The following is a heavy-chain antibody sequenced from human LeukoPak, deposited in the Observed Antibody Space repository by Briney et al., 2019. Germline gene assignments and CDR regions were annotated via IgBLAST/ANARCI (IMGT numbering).Heavy chain of an antibody. V-gene: IGHV4-34*01. CDR3: ARAHRITMVRGVIVRAFDI. Sequence: PSETLSLTCAVYGGSFSGYYWSWIRQPPGKGLEWIGEINHSGSTNYNPSLKSRVTISVDTSKNQFSLKLSSVTAADTAVYYCARAHRITMVRGVIVRAFDIWGQGTMVTVSS. CDR2: INHSGST. J-gene: IGHJ3*02. D-gene: IGHD3-10*01. CDR1: GGSFSGYY.